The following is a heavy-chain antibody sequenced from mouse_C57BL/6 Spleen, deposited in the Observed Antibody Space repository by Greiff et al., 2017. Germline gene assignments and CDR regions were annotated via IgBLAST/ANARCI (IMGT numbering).Heavy chain of an antibody. CDR2: INPSHGGT. D-gene: IGHD1-1*01. V-gene: IGHV1-53*01. J-gene: IGHJ4*01. CDR3: ARDGSYCAMDY. Sequence: VQLQQPGTELVKPGASVKLSCKASGYTFTSYWMHWVQPRPGQGLEWIGNINPSHGGTNYNEKFKCKATLTVDKSSSTADMQLSSLTSEDSAVDYCARDGSYCAMDYGGQGTSVTGSS. CDR1: GYTFTSYW.